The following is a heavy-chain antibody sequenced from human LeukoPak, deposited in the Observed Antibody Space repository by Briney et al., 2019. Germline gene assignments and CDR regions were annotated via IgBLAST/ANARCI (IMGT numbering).Heavy chain of an antibody. V-gene: IGHV3-48*03. CDR1: GVTFSSYE. CDR3: ARTSSGWYDY. CDR2: ISSSGSTI. J-gene: IGHJ4*02. D-gene: IGHD6-19*01. Sequence: PGGSLRLSCAASGVTFSSYEMNWVRQAPGKGLEWVSYISSSGSTIYYADSVKGRFIISRDNAKNSLYLQMNSLRAEDKAVYYCARTSSGWYDYWGQGTLVTVSS.